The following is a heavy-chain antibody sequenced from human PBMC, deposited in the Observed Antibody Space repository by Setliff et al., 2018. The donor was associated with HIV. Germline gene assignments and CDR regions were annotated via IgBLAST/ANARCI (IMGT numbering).Heavy chain of an antibody. CDR2: IYKSGSA. Sequence: SETLSLTCTVSGGSISSYYWSWIRQPPGKGLEWIGHIYKSGSANYSPSLKGRVTISADTSRNQFSLKLTSVTAADTAIYYCGRLSDTAMASFDSWGQGTLVTVSS. D-gene: IGHD5-18*01. CDR1: GGSISSYY. J-gene: IGHJ4*02. CDR3: GRLSDTAMASFDS. V-gene: IGHV4-4*08.